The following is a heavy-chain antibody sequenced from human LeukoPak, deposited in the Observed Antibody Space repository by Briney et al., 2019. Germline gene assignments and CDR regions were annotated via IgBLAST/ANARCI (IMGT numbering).Heavy chain of an antibody. D-gene: IGHD3-10*01. J-gene: IGHJ4*02. Sequence: SETLSLTCTVSGGSISSYYWSWIRQPPGKELEWIGYIHYSGSTNYNPSLKSRVTMSVDTSKNQFSLKLTSVTAADTAVYYCARVGMVRGVIFFDYWGQGTLVTVSS. CDR1: GGSISSYY. CDR3: ARVGMVRGVIFFDY. V-gene: IGHV4-59*01. CDR2: IHYSGST.